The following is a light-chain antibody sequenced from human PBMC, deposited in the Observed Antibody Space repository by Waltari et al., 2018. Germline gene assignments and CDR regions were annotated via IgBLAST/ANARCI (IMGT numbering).Light chain of an antibody. V-gene: IGLV2-14*03. CDR1: STDIGAHDF. CDR2: DVS. Sequence: QSALTQPASVSGSPGQSIAISCSGSSTDIGAHDFVSWYQQHPGIAPKLIIFDVSGGPSGISYRFSGSKLGNTASLTIFGLQAEDEADYYCSSYTRGRTYVFGSGTKVTVL. J-gene: IGLJ1*01. CDR3: SSYTRGRTYV.